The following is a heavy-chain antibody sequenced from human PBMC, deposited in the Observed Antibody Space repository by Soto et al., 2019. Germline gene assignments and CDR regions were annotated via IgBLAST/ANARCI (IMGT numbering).Heavy chain of an antibody. J-gene: IGHJ4*02. V-gene: IGHV3-30-3*01. Sequence: GGSLRLSCAASGFTFSSYAMHWVRQAPGKGLEWVAVISYDGSNKYYADSVKGRFTISRDNSKNTLYLQVNSLRADDTAVYYCARNGSGNYYHFDYWGQGTLVTVSS. CDR2: ISYDGSNK. CDR3: ARNGSGNYYHFDY. D-gene: IGHD3-10*01. CDR1: GFTFSSYA.